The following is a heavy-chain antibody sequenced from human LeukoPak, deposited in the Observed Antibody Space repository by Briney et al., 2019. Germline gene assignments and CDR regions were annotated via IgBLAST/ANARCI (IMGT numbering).Heavy chain of an antibody. CDR1: GGSISSYY. V-gene: IGHV4-59*06. CDR2: IYYSGST. CDR3: ARDSSGYYGARGIDY. D-gene: IGHD3-22*01. J-gene: IGHJ4*02. Sequence: SETLSLTCTVSGGSISSYYWSWIRQPPGKGLEWIGYIYYSGSTYYNPSLKSRVTISVDTSKNQFSLKLSSVTAADTAVYYCARDSSGYYGARGIDYWGQGTLVTVSS.